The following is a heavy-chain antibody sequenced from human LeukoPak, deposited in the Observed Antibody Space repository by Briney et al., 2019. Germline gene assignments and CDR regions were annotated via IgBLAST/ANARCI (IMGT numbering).Heavy chain of an antibody. J-gene: IGHJ3*01. CDR2: INPSGGST. CDR3: ARGGGSDALDF. CDR1: GYTFTNYY. D-gene: IGHD2-15*01. V-gene: IGHV1-46*01. Sequence: GASVKVSCKASGYTFTNYYMHWVRQAPGQGLEWMGIINPSGGSTNNAQMFQNRVTMTRDTSTSTVYMELSSLRSEDTAVYYCARGGGSDALDFWGQGTMVTVSS.